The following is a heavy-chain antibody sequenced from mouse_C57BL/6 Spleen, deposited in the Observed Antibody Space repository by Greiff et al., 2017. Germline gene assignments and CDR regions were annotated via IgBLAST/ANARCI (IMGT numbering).Heavy chain of an antibody. Sequence: EVKLVESGGDLVKPGGSLKLSCAASGFTFSSYGMSWVRQTPDKRLEWVATISSGGSYTYYPDSVKGRFTISRDNAKNTLYLQMSSLKSEDTAMYYCARHNCGSSYWYFDVWGTGTTVTVSS. V-gene: IGHV5-6*02. CDR3: ARHNCGSSYWYFDV. CDR2: ISSGGSYT. D-gene: IGHD1-1*01. CDR1: GFTFSSYG. J-gene: IGHJ1*03.